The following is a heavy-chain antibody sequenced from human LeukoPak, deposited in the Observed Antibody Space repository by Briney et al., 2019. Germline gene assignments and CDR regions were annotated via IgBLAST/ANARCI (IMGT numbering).Heavy chain of an antibody. J-gene: IGHJ4*02. V-gene: IGHV3-23*01. CDR3: AREEAVRRFGHDY. Sequence: GGSLRLSCAASGFTFSNHAMTWVRQAPGKGLEWVSAIGGSGGVTYYADSVKGRFTISRDNSKNTLNLQMNSLRAEDSAVYYCAREEAVRRFGHDYWGQGTLVTVSS. CDR1: GFTFSNHA. D-gene: IGHD6-6*01. CDR2: IGGSGGVT.